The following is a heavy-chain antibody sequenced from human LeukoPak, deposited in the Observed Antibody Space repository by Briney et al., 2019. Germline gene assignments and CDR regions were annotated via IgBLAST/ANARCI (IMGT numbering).Heavy chain of an antibody. V-gene: IGHV3-74*03. CDR1: GFTFGEYW. CDR3: ARARGGAFDI. J-gene: IGHJ3*02. CDR2: IITDGSRT. Sequence: PGGSLRLSCAASGFTFGEYWMHWVRQAPGKGLVWLSRIITDGSRTTYADPVKGRFTVSRDNAKNTQYLQMNSLRAEDTAVYYCARARGGAFDIWGQGTMVIVSS. D-gene: IGHD3-16*01.